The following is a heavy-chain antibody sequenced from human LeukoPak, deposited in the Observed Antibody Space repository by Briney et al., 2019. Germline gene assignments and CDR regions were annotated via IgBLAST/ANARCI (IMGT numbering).Heavy chain of an antibody. CDR1: GGTFSSYA. CDR3: ARWLQSDYFDY. D-gene: IGHD5-24*01. Sequence: SVKVSCKASGGTFSSYAISWVRQAPGQGLEWMGGIIPIFGTANYAQKFQGRVTITADESTSTAYMELSGLRSEDTAVYYCARWLQSDYFDYWGQGTLVTVSS. V-gene: IGHV1-69*01. J-gene: IGHJ4*02. CDR2: IIPIFGTA.